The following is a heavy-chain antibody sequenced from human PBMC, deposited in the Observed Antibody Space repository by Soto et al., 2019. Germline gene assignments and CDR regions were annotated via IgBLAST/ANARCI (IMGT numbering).Heavy chain of an antibody. Sequence: GESLKISCKGSGYSFTTYWLAWVRQMPGKGLEFMGIIYPGDSDARYSPSFQGQVTLSADKSISTAYLQWTSLKASETAIYYCERERVPQPRLEDPFDIWGQGTMVTVSS. J-gene: IGHJ3*02. CDR1: GYSFTTYW. CDR3: ERERVPQPRLEDPFDI. V-gene: IGHV5-51*01. CDR2: IYPGDSDA. D-gene: IGHD3-3*01.